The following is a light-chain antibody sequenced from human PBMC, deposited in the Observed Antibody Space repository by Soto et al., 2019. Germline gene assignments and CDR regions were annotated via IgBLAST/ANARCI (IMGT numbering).Light chain of an antibody. CDR1: QSISNW. V-gene: IGKV1-5*03. CDR3: QQYNYYSRT. CDR2: KAS. Sequence: DIQMTHSPSTLSASVGDRVTITCRASQSISNWLAWYQQKPGKAPKLLIYKASNLQSGVPSRFSGSGSGTEFTLTISSLQPDDFATYYCQQYNYYSRTFGQGTKV. J-gene: IGKJ1*01.